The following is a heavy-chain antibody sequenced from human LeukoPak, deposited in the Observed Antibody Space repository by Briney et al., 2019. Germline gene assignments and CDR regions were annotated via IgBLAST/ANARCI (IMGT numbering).Heavy chain of an antibody. CDR2: IWGDGSNK. V-gene: IGHV3-33*06. Sequence: GGSLRLSCAASRFTFSNYGMHWVRQSPGKGLEWVAVIWGDGSNKYYADSVKGRFTISRDNSKNTLYLQMNSLRAEDTAVYYCAKDKGWGYSAYDCYGMDVWGQGTTVTVSS. CDR1: RFTFSNYG. D-gene: IGHD1-26*01. J-gene: IGHJ6*02. CDR3: AKDKGWGYSAYDCYGMDV.